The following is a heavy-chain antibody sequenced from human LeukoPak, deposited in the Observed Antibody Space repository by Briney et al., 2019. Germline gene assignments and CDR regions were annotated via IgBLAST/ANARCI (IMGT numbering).Heavy chain of an antibody. D-gene: IGHD3-22*01. CDR3: AKVAYYYDSSGYYYGYYFDY. Sequence: PGGSLRLSCAASGFTFSSYAMSWVRQAPGKGLEWVSAIRGSGGSTYYADSVKGRFTISRDNSKNTLYLQMNSLRAEDTAVYYCAKVAYYYDSSGYYYGYYFDYWGQGTLVTVSS. CDR1: GFTFSSYA. V-gene: IGHV3-23*01. J-gene: IGHJ4*02. CDR2: IRGSGGST.